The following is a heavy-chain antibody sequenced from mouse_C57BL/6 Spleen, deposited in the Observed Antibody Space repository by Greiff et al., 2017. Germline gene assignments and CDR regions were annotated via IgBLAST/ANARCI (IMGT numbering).Heavy chain of an antibody. CDR1: GYTFTSYW. Sequence: QVQLQQPGTELVKPGASVTLSCKASGYTFTSYWMHWVKQRPGQGLEWIGNINPSNGGTNYNEKFKSKATLTVDKSTSTAYMQLSSLTSEDSAVYYCASPAAYYSNHWYFDVWGTGTTVTVSS. J-gene: IGHJ1*03. D-gene: IGHD2-5*01. V-gene: IGHV1-53*01. CDR2: INPSNGGT. CDR3: ASPAAYYSNHWYFDV.